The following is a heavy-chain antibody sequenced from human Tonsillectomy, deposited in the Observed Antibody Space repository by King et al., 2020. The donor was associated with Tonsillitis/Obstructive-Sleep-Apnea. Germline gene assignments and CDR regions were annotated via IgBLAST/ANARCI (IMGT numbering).Heavy chain of an antibody. J-gene: IGHJ4*02. D-gene: IGHD6-25*01. CDR2: IDSSSRYI. Sequence: VQLVESGGGLVKPGGSLRLSCVASGFTFSNYSVNWVRQAPRKGLEWVASIDSSSRYIYYADSVRGRFTISRDNAKNSLLLQMNSLSADDTAVYYCATHSSDWTYFDYWGQGTLVTVSS. CDR1: GFTFSNYS. V-gene: IGHV3-21*06. CDR3: ATHSSDWTYFDY.